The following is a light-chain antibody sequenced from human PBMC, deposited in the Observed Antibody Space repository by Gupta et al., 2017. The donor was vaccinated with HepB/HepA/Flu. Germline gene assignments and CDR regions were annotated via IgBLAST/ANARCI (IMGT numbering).Light chain of an antibody. CDR3: QQYYRTPDT. Sequence: DIVMTQSPDSLAVSLGERATINCKSSQSVLYSSNNKNYLAWYQQKPGQPPKLLIYWASTRESGVPDRFSGSGSGTDFTLTISSLQAEDVAVYYGQQYYRTPDTFGQGTXLEIK. CDR2: WAS. J-gene: IGKJ2*01. V-gene: IGKV4-1*01. CDR1: QSVLYSSNNKNY.